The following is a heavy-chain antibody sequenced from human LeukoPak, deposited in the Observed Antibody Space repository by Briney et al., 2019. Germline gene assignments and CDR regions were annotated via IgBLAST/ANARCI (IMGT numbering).Heavy chain of an antibody. CDR3: ARGYCSGGGCYGLVAFDI. CDR1: GGSISSGSYY. Sequence: SQTLSLTCTVSGGSISSGSYYWSWIRQPAGKGLEWIGRIYTSGCTNYNPSLKSRVTISVDTSKNQFSLKLTSVTAADTAVYYCARGYCSGGGCYGLVAFDIWGQGTMVTVSS. V-gene: IGHV4-61*02. CDR2: IYTSGCT. J-gene: IGHJ3*02. D-gene: IGHD2-15*01.